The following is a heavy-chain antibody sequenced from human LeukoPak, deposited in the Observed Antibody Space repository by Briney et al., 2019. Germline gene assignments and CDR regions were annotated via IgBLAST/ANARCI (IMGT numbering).Heavy chain of an antibody. J-gene: IGHJ4*02. V-gene: IGHV3-21*01. CDR3: ARVGLQLRPDY. CDR2: ISSSSSYI. D-gene: IGHD5-24*01. CDR1: GFTFSSYS. Sequence: GGSLRLCCAASGFTFSSYSMNWVRQAPGRGLEWVSSISSSSSYIYYADSVKGRFTISRDNAKNSLYLQMNSLRAEDTAVYYCARVGLQLRPDYWGQGTLVTVSS.